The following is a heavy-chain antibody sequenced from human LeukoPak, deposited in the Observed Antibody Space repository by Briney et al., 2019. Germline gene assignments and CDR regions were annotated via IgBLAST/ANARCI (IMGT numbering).Heavy chain of an antibody. CDR3: AREVFSGGWFQFDP. J-gene: IGHJ5*02. CDR2: IYPSGST. D-gene: IGHD6-19*01. V-gene: IGHV3-53*01. CDR1: GLTVNTNF. Sequence: GGSLRLSCAASGLTVNTNFMSWVRQAPGKGLEWVSVIYPSGSTHYGDAVKGRFTISRDNFKSAVFLEVSSVTDEDTAVYYCAREVFSGGWFQFDPWGQGTLVTVSS.